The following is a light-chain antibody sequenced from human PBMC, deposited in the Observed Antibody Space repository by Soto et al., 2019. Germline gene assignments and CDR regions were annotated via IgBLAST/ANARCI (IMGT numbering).Light chain of an antibody. J-gene: IGLJ2*01. Sequence: QSALTQPASVSGSPGQSITISCTGTSSDVGGYNYVSWYQQHPGKAPKLLIFEVSNRPSGISIRFSGSKSGNTASLTISGLQAEDEADYYCSSYTSSSTLQVFGGGTKLTVL. CDR1: SSDVGGYNY. CDR3: SSYTSSSTLQV. V-gene: IGLV2-14*01. CDR2: EVS.